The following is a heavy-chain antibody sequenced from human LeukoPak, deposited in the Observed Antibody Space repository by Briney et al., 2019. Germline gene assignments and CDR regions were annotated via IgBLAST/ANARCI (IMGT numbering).Heavy chain of an antibody. D-gene: IGHD5-24*01. J-gene: IGHJ4*02. CDR2: IYPGDSDT. Sequence: GESLQISCKGSGYSFTSYWIGWVRQMPGKGLEWMGIIYPGDSDTRYSPSFQGQVTISADKSISTAYLQWSSLKASDTAMYYCARQRGFRDGYNYHIDYWGQGTLVTVSS. CDR1: GYSFTSYW. CDR3: ARQRGFRDGYNYHIDY. V-gene: IGHV5-51*01.